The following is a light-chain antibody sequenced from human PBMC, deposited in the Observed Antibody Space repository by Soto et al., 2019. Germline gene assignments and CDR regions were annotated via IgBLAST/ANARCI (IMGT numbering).Light chain of an antibody. Sequence: QSALTQPASVSGSPGQSITISCTGTGSDVGRYNLVSWYQQHPGKAPKLVIYEDTKRPEGTSSRFSGSKSANTASLTVSGLQAEDEADYYCCSYAGGNNWVFGGGTKVTVL. CDR3: CSYAGGNNWV. J-gene: IGLJ3*02. CDR2: EDT. V-gene: IGLV2-23*01. CDR1: GSDVGRYNL.